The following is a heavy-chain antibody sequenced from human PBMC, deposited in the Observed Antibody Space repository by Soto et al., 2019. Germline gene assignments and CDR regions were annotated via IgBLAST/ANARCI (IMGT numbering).Heavy chain of an antibody. CDR3: ARGRRIADIVATITALYYFDY. D-gene: IGHD5-12*01. CDR2: INHSGST. Sequence: SETLSLTCAVYGGSFSGYYWSWIRQPPGKGLEWIGEINHSGSTNYNPSLKSRVTISVDTSKNQLSLNLSSVTAADTAVYYCARGRRIADIVATITALYYFDYWGQGTLVTVSS. CDR1: GGSFSGYY. V-gene: IGHV4-34*01. J-gene: IGHJ4*02.